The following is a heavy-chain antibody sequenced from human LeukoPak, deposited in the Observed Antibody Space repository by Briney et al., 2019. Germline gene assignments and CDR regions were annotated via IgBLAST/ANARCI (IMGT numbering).Heavy chain of an antibody. CDR1: GFTFSSYS. CDR3: ARIGYSSSSWDY. J-gene: IGHJ4*02. D-gene: IGHD6-6*01. Sequence: GGSLRLSCAASGFTFSSYSMNWVRQAPGKGLEWVSSISSSSSYIYYADSVKGRFTISRDNAKNSVYLQMNSLRVEDRAVYYCARIGYSSSSWDYWGRGTLVTVSS. V-gene: IGHV3-21*01. CDR2: ISSSSSYI.